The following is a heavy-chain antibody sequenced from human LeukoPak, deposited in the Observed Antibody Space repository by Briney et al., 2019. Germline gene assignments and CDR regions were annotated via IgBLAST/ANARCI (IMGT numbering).Heavy chain of an antibody. CDR3: ARSESVYCSSTSCYSRGIDV. CDR1: GGSISSYY. Sequence: PSETLSLTCTVSGGSISSYYWSWIRQPPGKGLEWIGYIYYSGSTNYNPSLKSRVTISVDTSKNQFSLKLSSVTAADTAVYYCARSESVYCSSTSCYSRGIDVWGKGTTVTVSS. V-gene: IGHV4-59*12. CDR2: IYYSGST. D-gene: IGHD2-2*02. J-gene: IGHJ6*04.